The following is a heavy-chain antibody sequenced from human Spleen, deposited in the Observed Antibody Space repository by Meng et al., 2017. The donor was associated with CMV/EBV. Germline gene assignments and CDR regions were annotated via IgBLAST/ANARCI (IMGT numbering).Heavy chain of an antibody. V-gene: IGHV3-7*01. CDR3: ARDPEGGKCITTDSYISYGMDV. CDR2: IKQDGSEK. CDR1: GFTFSSYW. Sequence: GESLKISCAASGFTFSSYWMSWVRQAPGKGLEWVANIKQDGSEKYYVDSVKGRFTISRDNAKNTLYLQMNSLRAEDTAVYYCARDPEGGKCITTDSYISYGMDVWGQGTTVTVSS. J-gene: IGHJ6*02. D-gene: IGHD5-18*01.